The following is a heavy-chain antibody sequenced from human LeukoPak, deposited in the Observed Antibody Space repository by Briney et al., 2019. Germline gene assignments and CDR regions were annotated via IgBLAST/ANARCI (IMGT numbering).Heavy chain of an antibody. CDR2: IIPILGIA. V-gene: IGHV1-69*04. D-gene: IGHD3-22*01. Sequence: SVTVSCKASGGTFSSYAISWVRQAPGQGLEWMGRIIPILGIANYAQKFQGRVTITADKSTSTAYMELSSLRSEDTAVYYCARLDGDYYDSSGDDYWGQGTLVTVSS. J-gene: IGHJ4*02. CDR1: GGTFSSYA. CDR3: ARLDGDYYDSSGDDY.